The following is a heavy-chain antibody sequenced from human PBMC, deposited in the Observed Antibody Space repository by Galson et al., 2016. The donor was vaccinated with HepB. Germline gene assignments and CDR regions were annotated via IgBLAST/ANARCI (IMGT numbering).Heavy chain of an antibody. Sequence: SLRLSCATSGFTFTHHQMHWVRQVPGKGLVWVSRIEPDGSRPIYADSVKGRFTISRDNAENTLYLQMNSLRADDTALYFCAREGYSSGHCGACDIWGRGTVVAVSS. CDR3: AREGYSSGHCGACDI. J-gene: IGHJ3*02. D-gene: IGHD6-19*01. CDR1: GFTFTHHQ. V-gene: IGHV3-74*01. CDR2: IEPDGSRP.